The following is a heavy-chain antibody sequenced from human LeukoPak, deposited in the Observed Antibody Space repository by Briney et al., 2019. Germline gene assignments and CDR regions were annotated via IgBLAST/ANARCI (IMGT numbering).Heavy chain of an antibody. D-gene: IGHD6-13*01. V-gene: IGHV3-21*01. Sequence: GGSLRLSCAASGFTFSSYSFNWVRQAPGKGLEWVSSISSRSTYIYYTNSVNGRFTISRDNAKNSLYLQMNSLRAEDTAVYFCARVDTNTWYAAMDVWGKGTPVTVSS. CDR1: GFTFSSYS. CDR2: ISSRSTYI. CDR3: ARVDTNTWYAAMDV. J-gene: IGHJ6*04.